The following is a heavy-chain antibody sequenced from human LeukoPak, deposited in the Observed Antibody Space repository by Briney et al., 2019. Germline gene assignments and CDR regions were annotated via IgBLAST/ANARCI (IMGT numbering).Heavy chain of an antibody. Sequence: GGSLRLSCAASGFTFSTYWMAWVRQAPGKGLEWVANIKGDESAKHQADSVKGRFTISRDNVQNSVYLQMSSLRGEDTAVYYCARDAVGSLDYWGQGTLVTVSS. CDR3: ARDAVGSLDY. D-gene: IGHD1-14*01. V-gene: IGHV3-7*01. CDR1: GFTFSTYW. J-gene: IGHJ4*02. CDR2: IKGDESAK.